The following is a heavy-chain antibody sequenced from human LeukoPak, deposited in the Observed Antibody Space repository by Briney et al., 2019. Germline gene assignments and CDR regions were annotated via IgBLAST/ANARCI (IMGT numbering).Heavy chain of an antibody. CDR1: GGTFSSYA. V-gene: IGHV1-69*05. Sequence: GASVKVSCKASGGTFSSYAISWVRQAPGQGLEWMGGIIPIFGSANYAQKFQGRVTITTDESTSTAYMELSSLRSEDTAVYYCARVRQGQLLMVDAFDIWGQGTMVTVSS. CDR2: IIPIFGSA. D-gene: IGHD2-2*01. J-gene: IGHJ3*02. CDR3: ARVRQGQLLMVDAFDI.